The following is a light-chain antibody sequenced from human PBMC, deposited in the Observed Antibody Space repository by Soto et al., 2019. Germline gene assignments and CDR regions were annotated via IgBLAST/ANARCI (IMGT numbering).Light chain of an antibody. CDR1: QSFXVN. J-gene: IGKJ1*01. V-gene: IGKV3-15*01. CDR2: GVS. CDR3: QQYNRYATAT. Sequence: IVMTHWTGTLPVSPGERATLSCRASQSFXVNFVWYQTKPGQAPRVLTSGVSTRATGIPARFSGSESGKEFTLTISSLQPDDVVTYYCQQYNRYATATFGQGTKVDI.